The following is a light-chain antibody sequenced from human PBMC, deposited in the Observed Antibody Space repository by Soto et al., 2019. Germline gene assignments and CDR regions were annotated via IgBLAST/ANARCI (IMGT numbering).Light chain of an antibody. CDR3: QQYGSSPMVT. CDR2: GAS. V-gene: IGKV3-20*01. Sequence: EIVLTQSPGTLSLSPGERATLSCRASQSVSSSYLAWYQQKPGQAPRLLIYGASSRATGIPDRFSGSGSGTDFALTISRLDPEDVAVYYCQQYGSSPMVTFGPGTKVDIK. CDR1: QSVSSSY. J-gene: IGKJ3*01.